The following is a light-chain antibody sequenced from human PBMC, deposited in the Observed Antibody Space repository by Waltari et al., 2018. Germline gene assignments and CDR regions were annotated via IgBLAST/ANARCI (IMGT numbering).Light chain of an antibody. CDR3: CSYAGDYTLV. CDR2: EVN. Sequence: QSALTQPRSVSGSPGQSAPISCAGTSSDVGAYNHVSWYQQSPGTAPKLLIYEVNNRPSGVPDRFSASKSGNTASLTISGLRAEDEADYYCCSYAGDYTLVFGGGTKLTVL. J-gene: IGLJ2*01. V-gene: IGLV2-11*01. CDR1: SSDVGAYNH.